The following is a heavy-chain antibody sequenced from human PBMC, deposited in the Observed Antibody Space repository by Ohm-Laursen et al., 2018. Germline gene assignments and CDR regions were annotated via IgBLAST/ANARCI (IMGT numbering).Heavy chain of an antibody. CDR3: ARSPQHFPSGSSLPNNWFDP. Sequence: GSLRLSCAASGFTFTSYWMSWARQAPGKGLEWVANMNEIGSEKYFVDSVRGRFTISRDNAKNSLYLQMNSLRAEDTAVYYCARSPQHFPSGSSLPNNWFDPWGQGTLVTVSS. CDR1: GFTFTSYW. CDR2: MNEIGSEK. D-gene: IGHD1-26*01. V-gene: IGHV3-7*01. J-gene: IGHJ5*02.